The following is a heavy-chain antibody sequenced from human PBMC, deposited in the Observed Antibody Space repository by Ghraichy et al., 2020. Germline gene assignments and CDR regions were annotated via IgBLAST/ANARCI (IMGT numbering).Heavy chain of an antibody. CDR3: AKNPRLIMITFGGVISDGYKVDY. V-gene: IGHV3-23*01. D-gene: IGHD3-16*02. CDR1: GFTFSSYA. CDR2: ISGSGGST. Sequence: GGSLRLSCAASGFTFSSYAMSWVRQAPGKGLEWVSAISGSGGSTYYADSVKGRFTISRDNSKNTLYLQMNSLRAEDTAVYYCAKNPRLIMITFGGVISDGYKVDYWGQGNLVNVSS. J-gene: IGHJ4*02.